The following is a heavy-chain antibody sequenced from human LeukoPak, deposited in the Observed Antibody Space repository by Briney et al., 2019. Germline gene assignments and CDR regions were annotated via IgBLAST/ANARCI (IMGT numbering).Heavy chain of an antibody. D-gene: IGHD2-15*01. V-gene: IGHV3-30*18. CDR3: AKDRPRYCSRGSCLTVDY. Sequence: PGRSLRLSCAASGFTFSSYGMHWVRQAPGKGLEWVAVISYDGSNNYYADAEKGLFTISRDNSKTTLYLQMNSMRAEDTAVYYCAKDRPRYCSRGSCLTVDYWGQGTLVTVSS. CDR2: ISYDGSNN. J-gene: IGHJ4*02. CDR1: GFTFSSYG.